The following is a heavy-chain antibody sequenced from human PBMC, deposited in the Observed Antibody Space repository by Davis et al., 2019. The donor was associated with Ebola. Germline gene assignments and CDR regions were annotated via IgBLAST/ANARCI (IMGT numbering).Heavy chain of an antibody. Sequence: GESLKISCKGSGYTSSNYWIGWVRQMPGKGLEWMGIIYPGDSDTRYSPSFQGQVTISADKSISTAYLQWSSLKASDTAVYYCTRQSSYYYYPMNVWGQGTTVTVSS. CDR1: GYTSSNYW. J-gene: IGHJ6*02. CDR2: IYPGDSDT. CDR3: TRQSSYYYYPMNV. V-gene: IGHV5-51*01.